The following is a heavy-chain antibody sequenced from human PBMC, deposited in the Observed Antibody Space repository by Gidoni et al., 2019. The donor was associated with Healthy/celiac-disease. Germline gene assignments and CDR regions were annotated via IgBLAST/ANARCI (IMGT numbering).Heavy chain of an antibody. Sequence: EVQLVESGGGLVKPGGSLRLSCASSGFTFSSYSMNWVRQAPGKGLEWVSSISSSSSYIYYADSVKGRFTISRDNAKNSLYLQMNSLRAEDTAVYYCASDPSDDYRAFDIWGQGTMVTVSS. D-gene: IGHD4-17*01. CDR2: ISSSSSYI. CDR3: ASDPSDDYRAFDI. CDR1: GFTFSSYS. V-gene: IGHV3-21*01. J-gene: IGHJ3*02.